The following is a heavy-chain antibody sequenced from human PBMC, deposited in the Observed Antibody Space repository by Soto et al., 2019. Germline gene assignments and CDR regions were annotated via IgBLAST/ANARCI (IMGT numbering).Heavy chain of an antibody. CDR1: GGTFSSYA. V-gene: IGHV1-69*13. D-gene: IGHD3-10*01. CDR2: IIPIFGTA. J-gene: IGHJ6*02. CDR3: AKNYYGSGKTPGEYYYYYNGMDV. Sequence: GASVKVSCKASGGTFSSYAISWVRQAPGQGLEWMGGIIPIFGTANYAQKFQGRVTITADESTSTAYMEPSSLRSEDTAVYYCAKNYYGSGKTPGEYYYYYNGMDVWGQGTTVTVSS.